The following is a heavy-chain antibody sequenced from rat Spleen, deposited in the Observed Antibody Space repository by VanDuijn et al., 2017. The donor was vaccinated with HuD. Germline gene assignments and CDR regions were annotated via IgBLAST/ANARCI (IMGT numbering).Heavy chain of an antibody. CDR1: GFTFTNYD. CDR3: TTEGTLAY. V-gene: IGHV5-20*01. J-gene: IGHJ3*01. Sequence: EVQLVESGGGLVQPGRSMKLSCVASGFTFTNYDMAWVRQAPTKGLEWVGSISYDGTSTYYRDSVKGRFTISRDNAKRTLYLQLDSLGSEDTATYYFTTEGTLAYWGQGILVTVSS. CDR2: ISYDGTST.